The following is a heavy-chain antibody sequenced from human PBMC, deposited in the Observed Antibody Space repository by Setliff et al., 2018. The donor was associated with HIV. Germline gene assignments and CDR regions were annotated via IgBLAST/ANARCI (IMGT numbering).Heavy chain of an antibody. D-gene: IGHD6-6*01. CDR2: IYSSEST. J-gene: IGHJ6*03. V-gene: IGHV4-31*03. Sequence: KTSETLSLTCTVSGGSLSSRPYFWSWIRQHPGKGLEWIGYIYSSESTYHNPSLKSRVSISVDTSKNQFSLKLTSVTAADTAIYYCARSAGSSIPTQSYYYYYMDVWGKGTTVTVSS. CDR3: ARSAGSSIPTQSYYYYYMDV. CDR1: GGSLSSRPYF.